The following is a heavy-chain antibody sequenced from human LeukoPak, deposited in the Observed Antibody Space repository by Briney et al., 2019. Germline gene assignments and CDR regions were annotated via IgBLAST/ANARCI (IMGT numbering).Heavy chain of an antibody. CDR1: GHSISSGDNY. CDR3: ARASYSYDINGWVPFDY. Sequence: SETLSLTCTVSGHSISSGDNYWSWIRQPAGKGLEWIGRIYTSGSTNYNPSLKSRVTISGDTSKNQFSLRLSSVAAAGTAVYYCARASYSYDINGWVPFDYWGQGTLVTVSS. V-gene: IGHV4-61*02. J-gene: IGHJ4*02. D-gene: IGHD3-22*01. CDR2: IYTSGST.